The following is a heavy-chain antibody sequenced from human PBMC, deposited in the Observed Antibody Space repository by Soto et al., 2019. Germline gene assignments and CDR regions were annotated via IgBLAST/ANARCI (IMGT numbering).Heavy chain of an antibody. D-gene: IGHD2-2*01. V-gene: IGHV3-30*18. J-gene: IGHJ4*02. CDR3: AKTIVPAAVRPIDY. CDR1: GFTFSRFG. Sequence: QVQLVESGGGVVQPGTSLRLSCSVSGFTFSRFGMHWVRQAPGKGLEWVALISHDGNIKYYSDSVRGRFTISRDNSRTTLFLQMNSLGPEDTAIYFCAKTIVPAAVRPIDYWGLGTLVTVS. CDR2: ISHDGNIK.